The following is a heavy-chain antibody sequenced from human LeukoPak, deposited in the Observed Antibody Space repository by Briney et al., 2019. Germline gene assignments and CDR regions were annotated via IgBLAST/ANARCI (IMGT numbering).Heavy chain of an antibody. J-gene: IGHJ4*02. D-gene: IGHD3-9*01. CDR3: ARDLAGYDILTY. CDR2: INPSGGST. CDR1: GYTFTSYY. Sequence: ASVKVSCKASGYTFTSYYIHWMRQAPGQGLEWMGIINPSGGSTSYAQKFQGRVTMTRDTSTSTVYMELSGLRSEDTAVYYCARDLAGYDILTYWGQGTLVTVSS. V-gene: IGHV1-46*01.